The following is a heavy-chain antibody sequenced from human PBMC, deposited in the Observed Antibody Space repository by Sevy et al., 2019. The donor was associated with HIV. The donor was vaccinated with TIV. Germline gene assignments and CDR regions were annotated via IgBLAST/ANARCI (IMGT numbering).Heavy chain of an antibody. J-gene: IGHJ4*02. CDR1: GFTFDDYA. CDR3: ANDMGYRSTYFDY. V-gene: IGHV3-9*01. CDR2: ISWYSGSI. Sequence: GGSLRLSCAASGFTFDDYAMHWVRQAPGKGLEWVSGISWYSGSIGYADSVKGRFTICRDNDKNSLYLQMNSLRDEDTALYYCANDMGYRSTYFDYWGQGTLVTVSS. D-gene: IGHD6-13*01.